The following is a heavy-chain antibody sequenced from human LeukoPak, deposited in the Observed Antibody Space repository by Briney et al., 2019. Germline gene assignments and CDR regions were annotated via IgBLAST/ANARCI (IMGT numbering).Heavy chain of an antibody. CDR3: ASPSHSSSWFYFDY. J-gene: IGHJ4*02. V-gene: IGHV4-34*01. CDR2: INHSGST. CDR1: GVSFSGYY. D-gene: IGHD6-13*01. Sequence: SETLSLTCAVYGVSFSGYYWSWIRQPPGKGLEWIGEINHSGSTNYNPSLKSRVTISVDTSKNQFSLKLSSVTAADTAVYYCASPSHSSSWFYFDYWGQGTLVTVSS.